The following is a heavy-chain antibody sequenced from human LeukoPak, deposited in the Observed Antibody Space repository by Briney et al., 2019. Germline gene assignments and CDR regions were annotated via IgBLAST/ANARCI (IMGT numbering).Heavy chain of an antibody. Sequence: GGSLRLSCAASDFSFITYAMSWVRQAPGKGLEWVSTISGGGDATYYADSVKGRFTISRDNSKNTLYLQMNSLRAEDTAVYYCAKDPVEMATALYYYYYMDVWGKGTTVTISS. CDR2: ISGGGDAT. D-gene: IGHD5-24*01. J-gene: IGHJ6*03. V-gene: IGHV3-23*01. CDR3: AKDPVEMATALYYYYYMDV. CDR1: DFSFITYA.